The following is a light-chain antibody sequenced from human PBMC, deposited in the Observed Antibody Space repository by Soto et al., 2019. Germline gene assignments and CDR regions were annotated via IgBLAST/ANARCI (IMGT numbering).Light chain of an antibody. V-gene: IGKV1-39*01. J-gene: IGKJ2*01. CDR1: QSISSY. Sequence: DIQMTQSPSSLSASVGDRVTITCRASQSISSYLNWYQQKPGKAPKLLIYAASSLQSGVPSRFSGSGSGTAFTLTISSLQPEDFATYYCQQSYSTPYTFGPGAKLEIK. CDR2: AAS. CDR3: QQSYSTPYT.